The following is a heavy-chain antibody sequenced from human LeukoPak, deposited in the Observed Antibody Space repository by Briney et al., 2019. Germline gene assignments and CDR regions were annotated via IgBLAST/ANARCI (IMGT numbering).Heavy chain of an antibody. V-gene: IGHV3-48*01. J-gene: IGHJ4*02. D-gene: IGHD3-10*01. CDR3: AREARGLAYFDY. CDR1: GFSFTDYP. CDR2: IRTTAEGAKYA. Sequence: PGGSLRLSCATSGFSFTDYPMNWVRQAPGKGLEWISNIRTTAEGAKYAYYADSVKGRVTISRDDGKNTLYLQMNSLRVEDTAVYYCAREARGLAYFDYWGQGTLVTVSS.